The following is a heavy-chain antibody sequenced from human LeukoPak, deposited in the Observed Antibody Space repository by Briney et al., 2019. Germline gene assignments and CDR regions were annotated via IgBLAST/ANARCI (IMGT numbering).Heavy chain of an antibody. J-gene: IGHJ4*02. D-gene: IGHD2-2*01. Sequence: PGRSLRLSCAASGFTFDDYAMHWVRQAPGKGLEWVSGISWNSGSIGYADSVKGRFTISRDNAKNSLYLQMNSLRAEDTALYYCAKDSCSGISCSFDYWGQGTLVTVSS. CDR3: AKDSCSGISCSFDY. CDR1: GFTFDDYA. V-gene: IGHV3-9*01. CDR2: ISWNSGSI.